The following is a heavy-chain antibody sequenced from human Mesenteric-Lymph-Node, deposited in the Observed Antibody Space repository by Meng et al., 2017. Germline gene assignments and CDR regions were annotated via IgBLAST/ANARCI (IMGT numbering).Heavy chain of an antibody. CDR2: IYYSGST. D-gene: IGHD3-9*01. Sequence: SETLSLTCTVSGGSISSYYWSWIRQPPGKGLEWIGYIYYSGSTNYNPSLKSRVTISVDTSKNQFSLKLSSVTAADTAVYYCARDNFDDILTGYYTDYYYYGMDVWGQGTTVTVSS. CDR1: GGSISSYY. CDR3: ARDNFDDILTGYYTDYYYYGMDV. V-gene: IGHV4-59*12. J-gene: IGHJ6*02.